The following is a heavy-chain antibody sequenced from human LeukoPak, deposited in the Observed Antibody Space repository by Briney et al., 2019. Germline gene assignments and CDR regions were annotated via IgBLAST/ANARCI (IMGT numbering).Heavy chain of an antibody. V-gene: IGHV3-74*01. Sequence: QPGGSLRLSCAASGFTFSQYWMHWVRQAPGKGLVWVSRINSDASSTTYADSVKGRFAISRDNAKNTVYLQMNSLRVEDTAVYYCARDRGYSFECWGQGMLVTVTS. CDR1: GFTFSQYW. J-gene: IGHJ4*02. D-gene: IGHD4-23*01. CDR3: ARDRGYSFEC. CDR2: INSDASST.